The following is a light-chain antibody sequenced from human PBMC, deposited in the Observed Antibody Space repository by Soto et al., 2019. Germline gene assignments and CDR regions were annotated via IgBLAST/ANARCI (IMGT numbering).Light chain of an antibody. J-gene: IGKJ5*01. CDR1: RGIRND. Sequence: AIQMTQSPSSLSASVGDRVTITCRASRGIRNDLGWYQQKPGKAPNLLAFAASNLQSGVPSRFSGSGSGTDFTLTISSLQPEDFANYYCLQTYYYPLTFGQGTRLEIK. CDR2: AAS. CDR3: LQTYYYPLT. V-gene: IGKV1-6*01.